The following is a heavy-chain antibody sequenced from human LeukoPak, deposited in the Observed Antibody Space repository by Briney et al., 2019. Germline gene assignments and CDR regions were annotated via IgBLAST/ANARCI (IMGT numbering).Heavy chain of an antibody. Sequence: ASVKVSCKASGYTFTSYGISWVRQAPGQGLEWMGWISAYNGNTNYAQKLQGRVTMTTDTSTSTAYMELRSLRSDDTAVYCCARDTVRIAVAKDAFDIWGQGTMVTVSS. D-gene: IGHD6-19*01. V-gene: IGHV1-18*01. CDR3: ARDTVRIAVAKDAFDI. CDR2: ISAYNGNT. CDR1: GYTFTSYG. J-gene: IGHJ3*02.